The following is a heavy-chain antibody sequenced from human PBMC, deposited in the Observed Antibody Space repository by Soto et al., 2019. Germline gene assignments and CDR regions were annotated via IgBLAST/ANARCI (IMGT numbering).Heavy chain of an antibody. V-gene: IGHV4-59*12. CDR1: GGSISSYY. Sequence: SETLSLTCTVSGGSISSYYWSWIRQPPGKGLEWIGYIYSSGSTNYNPSLKSRVTISIDTSKNQFSLKLSSVTAADTAVYYCARVRDSNYYYYGMDVWGQGTTVTVSS. CDR2: IYSSGST. CDR3: ARVRDSNYYYYGMDV. J-gene: IGHJ6*02.